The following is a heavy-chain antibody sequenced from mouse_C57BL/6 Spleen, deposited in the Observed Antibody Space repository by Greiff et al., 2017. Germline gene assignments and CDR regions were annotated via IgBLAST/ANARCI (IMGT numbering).Heavy chain of an antibody. J-gene: IGHJ3*01. CDR3: ASSDYYGSSWFAY. V-gene: IGHV1-42*01. Sequence: VQLQQSGPELVKPGASVKISCKASGYSFPGYCMNWVKQSPEKSLEWIGEINPSTGGTTYNQKFKAKATLTVDKSSSTAYRQLKSLTSEDSAVYYCASSDYYGSSWFAYWGQGTLVTVSA. CDR1: GYSFPGYC. CDR2: INPSTGGT. D-gene: IGHD1-1*01.